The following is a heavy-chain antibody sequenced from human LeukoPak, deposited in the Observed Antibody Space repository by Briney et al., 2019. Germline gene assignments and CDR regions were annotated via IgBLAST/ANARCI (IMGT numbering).Heavy chain of an antibody. J-gene: IGHJ5*02. Sequence: GGSLRLSCAAPGFTFSSYWMSWVRQAPGKGLEWVANIKQDGSEKYYVDSVKGRFTISRDNAKNSLYLQMNSLRAEDTAVYYCARGVYNWFDPWGQGTLVTVSS. CDR1: GFTFSSYW. CDR2: IKQDGSEK. CDR3: ARGVYNWFDP. V-gene: IGHV3-7*01.